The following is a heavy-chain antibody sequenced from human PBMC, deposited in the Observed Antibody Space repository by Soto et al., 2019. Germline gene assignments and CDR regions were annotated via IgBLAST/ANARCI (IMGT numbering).Heavy chain of an antibody. CDR1: GFTVSSNY. CDR2: IYSGGST. Sequence: GGSLRLSCAASGFTVSSNYMSWVRQAPGKGLEWVSVIYSGGSTYYADSVKGRFTISRDNSKNTLYLQMNSLRAEDTAVYYCARIHSGYDYALDSDYWGQGTLVTVSS. CDR3: ARIHSGYDYALDSDY. D-gene: IGHD5-12*01. J-gene: IGHJ4*02. V-gene: IGHV3-66*01.